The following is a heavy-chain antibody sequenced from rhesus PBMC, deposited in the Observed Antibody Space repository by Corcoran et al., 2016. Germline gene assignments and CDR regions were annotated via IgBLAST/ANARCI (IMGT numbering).Heavy chain of an antibody. CDR2: IHGSGGNT. Sequence: QVQLQASGPAVVKPSATLPLTCAVSGGSIRSYYWWRWIRQSPGKGLDGIAGIHGSGGNTEYNPSLKSRVTISKDTTNNLFSLKLTSRTAADTAVYYCASAVGGYFDYWGQGVLVTVSS. J-gene: IGHJ4*01. V-gene: IGHV4-93*01. D-gene: IGHD3-28*01. CDR3: ASAVGGYFDY. CDR1: GGSIRSYYW.